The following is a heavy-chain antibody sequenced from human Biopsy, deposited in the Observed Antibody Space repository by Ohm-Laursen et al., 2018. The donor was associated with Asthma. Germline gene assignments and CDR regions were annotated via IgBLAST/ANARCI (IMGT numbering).Heavy chain of an antibody. CDR3: AATGYSGYYYRT. D-gene: IGHD5-12*01. Sequence: ASVKVSCKASGYPFTSFDLNWVRLAAGQGLEWMGWMNPRSGVTNFAPKFRGRISMTRDASLSTAYLEMSSLRSDDTALYFCAATGYSGYYYRTWGQGTLVTVSS. CDR2: MNPRSGVT. J-gene: IGHJ5*02. V-gene: IGHV1-8*02. CDR1: GYPFTSFD.